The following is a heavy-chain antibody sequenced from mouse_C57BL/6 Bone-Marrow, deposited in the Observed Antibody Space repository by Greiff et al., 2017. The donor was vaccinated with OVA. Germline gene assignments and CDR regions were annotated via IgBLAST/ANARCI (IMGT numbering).Heavy chain of an antibody. CDR3: TRETLPAWFAY. CDR1: GFTFSSYA. D-gene: IGHD1-2*01. Sequence: EVKLVESGEGLVKPGGSLKLSCAASGFTFSSYAMSWVRQTPEKRLEWVAYISSGGDYIYYADTVQGRFTISSDNARNALYLQMSSLKSEDTAMYYCTRETLPAWFAYWGQGTLVTVSA. V-gene: IGHV5-9-1*02. CDR2: ISSGGDYI. J-gene: IGHJ3*01.